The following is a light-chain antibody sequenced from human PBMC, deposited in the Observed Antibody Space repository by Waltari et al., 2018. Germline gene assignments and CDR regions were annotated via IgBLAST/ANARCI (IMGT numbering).Light chain of an antibody. Sequence: DVQMTQSPSSLSASVGDRVTITCLAGQSISTYLNWYQQKPGKAPKLLIYAASSLQSGVPSRFSGSGSGTDFTLTISRLQPEDFATYYCQRSYTSPYSFGQGTRLEIK. V-gene: IGKV1-39*01. CDR3: QRSYTSPYS. J-gene: IGKJ2*03. CDR1: QSISTY. CDR2: AAS.